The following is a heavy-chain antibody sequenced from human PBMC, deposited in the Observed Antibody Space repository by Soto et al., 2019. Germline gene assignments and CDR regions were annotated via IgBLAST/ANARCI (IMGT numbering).Heavy chain of an antibody. V-gene: IGHV3-43*01. CDR2: ISWDGGST. Sequence: GGSLRLSCAASGFTFDDYTMHWVRQAPGKGLEWVSLISWDGGSTYYADSVKGRFTISRDNSKNSLYLQMNSLRTEDTALYYCAKDISYDSSGYYRGYYYYGMDVWGQGTTVTVSS. CDR3: AKDISYDSSGYYRGYYYYGMDV. J-gene: IGHJ6*02. CDR1: GFTFDDYT. D-gene: IGHD3-22*01.